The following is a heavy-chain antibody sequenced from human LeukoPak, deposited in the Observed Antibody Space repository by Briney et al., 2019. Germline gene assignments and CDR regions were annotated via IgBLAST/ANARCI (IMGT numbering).Heavy chain of an antibody. CDR3: ARRRYYGSGSLSPPPFDY. D-gene: IGHD3-10*01. Sequence: SETLSLTCAVHGGSFSGYYWSWIRQPPGKGLEWFGEINHSGSTNYNPSLKSRVTISVDTSKNQFSLKLSSVTAADTAVYYCARRRYYGSGSLSPPPFDYWGQGTLVTVSS. V-gene: IGHV4-34*01. J-gene: IGHJ4*02. CDR1: GGSFSGYY. CDR2: INHSGST.